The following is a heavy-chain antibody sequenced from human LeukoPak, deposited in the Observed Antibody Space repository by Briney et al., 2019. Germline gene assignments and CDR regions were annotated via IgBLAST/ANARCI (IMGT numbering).Heavy chain of an antibody. CDR2: IYTSGST. CDR3: ARVSLGVFRYYYMDV. CDR1: GGSISSYY. Sequence: PSETLSLTCTVSGGSISSYYWSWIRQPAGKGLEWIGRIYTSGSTNYNPSLKSRVTMSVDTSKNQFSLKLSSVTAADTAVYYCARVSLGVFRYYYMDVWGKGTTVTISS. J-gene: IGHJ6*03. V-gene: IGHV4-4*07. D-gene: IGHD2/OR15-2a*01.